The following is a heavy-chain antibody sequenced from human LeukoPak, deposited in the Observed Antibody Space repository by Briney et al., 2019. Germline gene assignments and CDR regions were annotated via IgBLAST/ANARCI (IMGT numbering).Heavy chain of an antibody. V-gene: IGHV4-38-2*02. J-gene: IGHJ4*02. CDR1: GYSISSGYY. CDR3: ARVAVAPDY. D-gene: IGHD6-19*01. Sequence: SKTLSLTCTVSGYSISSGYYWGWIRQPPGKGLEWIGSIYHSGSTYYNPSLKSRVTISVDTSKNQFSLKLSSVTAADTAVYYCARVAVAPDYWGQGTLVTVSS. CDR2: IYHSGST.